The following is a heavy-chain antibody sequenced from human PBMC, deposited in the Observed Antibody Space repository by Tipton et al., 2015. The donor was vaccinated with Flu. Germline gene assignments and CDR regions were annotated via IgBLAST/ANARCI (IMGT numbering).Heavy chain of an antibody. D-gene: IGHD4-11*01. Sequence: LSLTCAASGFTFNSYEMNWVRQAPGRGLEWVSYISGSGSTIYYADSVKGRFTISRDNAKNSLYLQMNSLRAEDTAVYYCARSTTYTVTPDYWGQGTLVTVSS. V-gene: IGHV3-48*03. J-gene: IGHJ4*02. CDR3: ARSTTYTVTPDY. CDR2: ISGSGSTI. CDR1: GFTFNSYE.